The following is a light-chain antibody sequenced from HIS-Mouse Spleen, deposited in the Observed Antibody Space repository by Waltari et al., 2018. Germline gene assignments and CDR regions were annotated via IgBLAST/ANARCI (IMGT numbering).Light chain of an antibody. Sequence: QSALTQPASVSGSPGQSITISCTGTSSDVGGYNYVPWYQQHPGKAPKLMIYDVSNRPSGVSNRFSGSKSGNTASLTISGLQDEDEADYYCSSYTSSSFNVVFGGGTKLTVL. CDR1: SSDVGGYNY. V-gene: IGLV2-14*03. CDR3: SSYTSSSFNVV. J-gene: IGLJ2*01. CDR2: DVS.